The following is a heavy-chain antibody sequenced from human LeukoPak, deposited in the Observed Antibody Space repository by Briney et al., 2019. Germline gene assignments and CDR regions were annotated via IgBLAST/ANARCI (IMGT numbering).Heavy chain of an antibody. D-gene: IGHD6-13*01. V-gene: IGHV4-34*01. Sequence: PSETLSLTSAVYGGSFSGYYWSWIRHPPGKGLEWIGEINHSGSTNYNPSLKSRVTISVDPSKNQFSLKLSSVTAADTAVYYCARGRSSSSWSYSRGYFDYWGQGTLVTVSS. J-gene: IGHJ4*02. CDR3: ARGRSSSSWSYSRGYFDY. CDR2: INHSGST. CDR1: GGSFSGYY.